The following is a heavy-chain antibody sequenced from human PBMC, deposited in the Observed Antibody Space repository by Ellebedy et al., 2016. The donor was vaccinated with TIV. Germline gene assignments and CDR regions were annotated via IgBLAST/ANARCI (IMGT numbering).Heavy chain of an antibody. CDR2: TYYRSKWNY. J-gene: IGHJ4*02. CDR1: GDSVSRNGVA. V-gene: IGHV6-1*01. CDR3: ARGRDSSFDY. D-gene: IGHD3-22*01. Sequence: MPSATLSLTCAISGDSVSRNGVAWDRIRQSPSRGLESLGRTYYRSKWNYDYTVSVKSRLTINPDTSKNQFSMQVNSVNPEETAVYLWARGRDSSFDYWGQGVLVTVSS.